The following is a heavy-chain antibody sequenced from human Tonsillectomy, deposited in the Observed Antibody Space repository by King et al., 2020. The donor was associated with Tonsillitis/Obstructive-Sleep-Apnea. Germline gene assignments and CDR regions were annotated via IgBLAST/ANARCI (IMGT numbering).Heavy chain of an antibody. V-gene: IGHV2-5*02. CDR1: GFSLSTSGMG. J-gene: IGHJ6*03. CDR2: IYWDDDK. CDR3: HPNTLAVYHYFYPIGL. Sequence: TLKESGPTLVKPTQTLTLTCTFSGFSLSTSGMGVGWIRQPPGKALEWLALIYWDDDKRYSPSLKSRLTVTKDTSKTQVVLTMTNMDPVDTGPYYCHPNTLAVYHYFYPIGLLCKGT.